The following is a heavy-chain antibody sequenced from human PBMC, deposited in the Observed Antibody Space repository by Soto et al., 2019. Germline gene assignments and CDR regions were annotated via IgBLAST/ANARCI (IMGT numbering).Heavy chain of an antibody. J-gene: IGHJ6*01. D-gene: IGHD6-13*01. CDR1: GGAFNNYA. Sequence: QVQLVQSGAEVKRPGSSVKVSCKASGGAFNNYAFYWVRQAPGQGLEWLGTIVPVFPSVYHAPRFQGRLMITADAFTVTVYMMLTSLKSEDATVFYFAKEMPSTAAAYFYYGLNV. V-gene: IGHV1-69*18. CDR3: AKEMPSTAAAYFYYGLNV. CDR2: IVPVFPSV.